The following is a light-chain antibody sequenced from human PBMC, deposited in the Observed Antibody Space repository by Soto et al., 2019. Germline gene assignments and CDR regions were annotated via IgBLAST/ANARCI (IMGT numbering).Light chain of an antibody. V-gene: IGKV3-15*01. CDR1: QSVSRN. Sequence: EIVMTQSPATLSVSPGERATLSCRASQSVSRNLAWYQQQPCQTPKLLIYVASTRATGIPAPFSGSGSGTEFTLSISSLQSEDLAVYYCQQYYVWPLTFGGGTKVEFK. J-gene: IGKJ4*01. CDR2: VAS. CDR3: QQYYVWPLT.